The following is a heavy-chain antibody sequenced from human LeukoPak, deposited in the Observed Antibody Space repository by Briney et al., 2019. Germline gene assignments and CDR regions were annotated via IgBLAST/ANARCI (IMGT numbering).Heavy chain of an antibody. J-gene: IGHJ6*03. V-gene: IGHV3-23*01. CDR2: ISASSNT. CDR1: GFTFSRYA. Sequence: GGSLRLSCAASGFTFSRYAMSWVRQAPGKGLEWVPTISASSNTYYADSVKGRFTISRDNSKNTLYLQMNSLRAEDTAVYYCTKGYYYYYYMDVWGKGTTVTVSS. CDR3: TKGYYYYYYMDV.